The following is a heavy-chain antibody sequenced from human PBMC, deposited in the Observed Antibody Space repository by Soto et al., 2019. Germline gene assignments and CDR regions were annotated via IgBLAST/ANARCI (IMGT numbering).Heavy chain of an antibody. Sequence: QVPLVQSGAEVKKPGASVNVSCKVSGYTLTELSMHWVRQAPGKGLEWMGGFDPEDGETIYAQKFQGRVTMTEDTSTDTAYMELSSLRSEDTAVYYCATDLNDRTGYYYYYGMDVWGQGTTVTVSS. CDR1: GYTLTELS. CDR3: ATDLNDRTGYYYYYGMDV. CDR2: FDPEDGET. D-gene: IGHD1-1*01. V-gene: IGHV1-24*01. J-gene: IGHJ6*02.